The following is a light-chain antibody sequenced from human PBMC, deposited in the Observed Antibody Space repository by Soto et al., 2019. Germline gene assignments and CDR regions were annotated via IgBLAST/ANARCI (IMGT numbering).Light chain of an antibody. CDR3: QQTNTFLPLT. CDR2: GAS. Sequence: DIQMTQSPSSVSASVGDRVTITCRASQGISNWLAWYQQQPGKAPKLLIYGASSLQSGVPSRFSGGGSGTHFTLSISSLQPEDFATYYCQQTNTFLPLTFGGGTKVEL. CDR1: QGISNW. V-gene: IGKV1-12*01. J-gene: IGKJ4*01.